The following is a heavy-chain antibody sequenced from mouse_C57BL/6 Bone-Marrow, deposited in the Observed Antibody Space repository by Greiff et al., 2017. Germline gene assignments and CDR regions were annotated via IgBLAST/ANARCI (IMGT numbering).Heavy chain of an antibody. D-gene: IGHD1-1*02. J-gene: IGHJ2*01. Sequence: QVQLQQSGAELARPGASVKMSCKASGYTFTSYTMHWVKQRPGQGLEWIGYINPSSGYTKYNQKFKDKATLTADKSSSTAYMQLSSLTSEDAAVYYCASKVATDYWGQGTTLSVSS. CDR1: GYTFTSYT. CDR3: ASKVATDY. V-gene: IGHV1-4*01. CDR2: INPSSGYT.